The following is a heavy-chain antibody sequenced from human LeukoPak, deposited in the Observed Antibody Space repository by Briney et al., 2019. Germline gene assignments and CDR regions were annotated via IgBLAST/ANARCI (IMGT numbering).Heavy chain of an antibody. D-gene: IGHD6-19*01. Sequence: GGSLRLSCAASGFTFSSYSMNWVRQAPGKGLEWVSSISSSSSYIYYADSVKGRFTISRDNAKNSLYLQMNSLRAEDTAVYDCARVYTGGWYSRRRSSHAFDIWGQGTMVTVSS. CDR3: ARVYTGGWYSRRRSSHAFDI. V-gene: IGHV3-21*01. CDR1: GFTFSSYS. CDR2: ISSSSSYI. J-gene: IGHJ3*02.